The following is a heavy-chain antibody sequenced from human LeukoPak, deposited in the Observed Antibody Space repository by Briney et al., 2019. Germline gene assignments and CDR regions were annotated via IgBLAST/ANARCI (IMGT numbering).Heavy chain of an antibody. CDR3: ASDRRMITFGGVIGLYYYGVDV. CDR1: GYTFTSYY. V-gene: IGHV1-46*01. J-gene: IGHJ6*02. Sequence: ASVKVSCKASGYTFTSYYMHWVRQAPGQGLEWMGIINPSGGSTSYAQKFQGRVTMTRDTSTSTVYMELSSLRSEDTAVYYCASDRRMITFGGVIGLYYYGVDVWGQGTTVTVSS. D-gene: IGHD3-16*02. CDR2: INPSGGST.